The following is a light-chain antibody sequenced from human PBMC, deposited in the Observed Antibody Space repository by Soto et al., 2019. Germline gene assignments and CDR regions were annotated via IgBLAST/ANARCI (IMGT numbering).Light chain of an antibody. CDR2: GAS. CDR3: QQYNAWPLT. J-gene: IGKJ4*01. Sequence: EVVMTQSPATLSVSPGERATLSCKASQSVSSTLAWYQQNPSQAPRLLIYGASTRAAGIPARFSGSGSGTEFTLTISSLQSEDFAVYYCQQYNAWPLTFGGGTKVEIK. CDR1: QSVSST. V-gene: IGKV3-15*01.